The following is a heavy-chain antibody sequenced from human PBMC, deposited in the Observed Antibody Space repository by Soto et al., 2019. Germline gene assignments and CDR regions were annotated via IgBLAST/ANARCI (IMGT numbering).Heavy chain of an antibody. Sequence: GAAVKVSCKACGCTFTGYYIHWVREAPGQGLEWMGWINPQTGGTSYAQKFQGRVTLSRDTSINTAYLELSRLTFDDAAVYFCARERYQVISDGMDVWGQGTTVTVSS. CDR3: ARERYQVISDGMDV. V-gene: IGHV1-2*02. CDR1: GCTFTGYY. D-gene: IGHD2-2*01. J-gene: IGHJ6*02. CDR2: INPQTGGT.